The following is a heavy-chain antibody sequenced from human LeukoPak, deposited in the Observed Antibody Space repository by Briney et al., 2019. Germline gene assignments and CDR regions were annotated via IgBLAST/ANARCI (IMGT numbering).Heavy chain of an antibody. Sequence: PSETLSLTCTVSGGSFSNYYWSWVRQFPGKGLEWIGCVHYSGSTKYNTSLKSRVTISIDTSKNQFSLKVTSVTAADTAVYFCARGINVGATSFWGQGTLVTVSS. CDR2: VHYSGST. J-gene: IGHJ4*02. D-gene: IGHD1-26*01. V-gene: IGHV4-59*01. CDR1: GGSFSNYY. CDR3: ARGINVGATSF.